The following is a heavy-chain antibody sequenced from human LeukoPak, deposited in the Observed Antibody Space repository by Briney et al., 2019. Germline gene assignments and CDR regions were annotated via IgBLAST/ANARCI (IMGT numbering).Heavy chain of an antibody. CDR2: INHSGST. V-gene: IGHV4-34*01. D-gene: IGHD3-10*02. CDR3: AVCSVTGRAFDI. CDR1: GGSFSGYY. Sequence: SETLSLTCAVYGGSFSGYYWSWIRQPPGKGLEWIGEINHSGSTNYNPSLKSRVTVSVDTSKNQFSLKLSSVTAADTAVYYCAVCSVTGRAFDIWGQGTMVTVSS. J-gene: IGHJ3*02.